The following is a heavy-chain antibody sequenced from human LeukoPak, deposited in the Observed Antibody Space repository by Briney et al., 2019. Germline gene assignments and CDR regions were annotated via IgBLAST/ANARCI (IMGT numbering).Heavy chain of an antibody. J-gene: IGHJ4*02. D-gene: IGHD5-24*01. CDR1: GSFSSSYY. CDR2: IYYGGGT. V-gene: IGHV4-59*01. Sequence: SETLSLTCTVSGSFSSSYYWNWIRQSPGKGLECLGHIYYGGGTKYNPSLKSRVTISVDTSEKQFSLKLTSVTAADTALYYCARSRGYNPFDLWGQGTLVTVSS. CDR3: ARSRGYNPFDL.